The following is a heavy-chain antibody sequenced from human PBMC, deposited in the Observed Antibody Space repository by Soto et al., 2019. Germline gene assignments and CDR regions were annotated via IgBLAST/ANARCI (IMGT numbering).Heavy chain of an antibody. D-gene: IGHD6-13*01. J-gene: IGHJ5*02. CDR3: ARDLVRTGWFDA. CDR1: GFTFSSYG. CDR2: IWYDRSNK. V-gene: IGHV3-33*01. Sequence: GGSLRLSCAASGFTFSSYGMHWVRQAPGKGLEWVAVIWYDRSNKYYADSVKGRFTISRDNSKNTLYLQMNSLRAEDTAVYYCARDLVRTGWFDAWGQGTLVTVSS.